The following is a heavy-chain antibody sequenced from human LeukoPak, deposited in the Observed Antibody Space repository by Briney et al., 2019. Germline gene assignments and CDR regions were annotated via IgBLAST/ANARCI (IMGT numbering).Heavy chain of an antibody. CDR3: AKDWASTTVITSAEYFQH. CDR2: ISGSAGST. Sequence: GGSLRLSCAASGFIFSNYAMSWVRQAPGKGLEWVSGISGSAGSTYYADSVKGRFTISRDNSKNTMYLQMNSLRAEDTAVYYCAKDWASTTVITSAEYFQHWGQGTLVTVSS. J-gene: IGHJ1*01. V-gene: IGHV3-23*01. D-gene: IGHD4-23*01. CDR1: GFIFSNYA.